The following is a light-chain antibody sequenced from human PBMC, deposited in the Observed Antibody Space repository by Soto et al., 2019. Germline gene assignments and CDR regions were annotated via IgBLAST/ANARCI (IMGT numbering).Light chain of an antibody. CDR2: DAS. V-gene: IGKV3-11*01. CDR3: QQYYNTPYT. J-gene: IGKJ2*01. CDR1: QSISLS. Sequence: EIVLTQSPATLSLSPGERATLSCRASQSISLSLAWYQHKPGQAPRLLIYDASKRATGIPARFSGSGSGTDFTLSISSLQAGDEAVYHCQQYYNTPYTFGQGTKLEIK.